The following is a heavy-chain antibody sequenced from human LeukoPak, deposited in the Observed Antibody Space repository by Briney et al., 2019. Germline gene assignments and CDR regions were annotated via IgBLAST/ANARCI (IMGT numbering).Heavy chain of an antibody. D-gene: IGHD5-18*01. CDR2: IKSKTDGGTT. CDR3: TSSYGDSAPLWY. J-gene: IGHJ4*02. Sequence: GGSLRLSCAASGFTFSNAWMSWVRQAPGKGLEWVGRIKSKTDGGTTDHAAPVKGRFTISRDDSKNTLYLQMNSLKTEDTAVYYCTSSYGDSAPLWYWGQGALVTVSS. CDR1: GFTFSNAW. V-gene: IGHV3-15*01.